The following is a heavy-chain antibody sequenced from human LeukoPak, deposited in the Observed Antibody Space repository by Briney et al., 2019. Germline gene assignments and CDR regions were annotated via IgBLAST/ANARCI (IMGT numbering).Heavy chain of an antibody. V-gene: IGHV3-30-3*01. CDR2: ISYDGSNK. D-gene: IGHD5-12*01. CDR3: ARELGYEGTYWFDP. J-gene: IGHJ5*02. CDR1: GFTFSSYA. Sequence: QAGGSLRLSCAASGFTFSSYAMHWVRQAPGKGLEWVAVISYDGSNKYYADSVKGRFTISRDNSKNTLYLQMNSLRAEDTAVYYCARELGYEGTYWFDPWGQGTLVTVSS.